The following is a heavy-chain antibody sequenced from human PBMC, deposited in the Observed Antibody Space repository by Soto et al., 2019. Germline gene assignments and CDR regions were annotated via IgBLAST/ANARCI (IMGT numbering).Heavy chain of an antibody. D-gene: IGHD3-22*01. V-gene: IGHV3-23*01. CDR1: GFPFSIYA. CDR2: ISGSGGST. Sequence: GGSLRLSCAASGFPFSIYAMSWVRQSPGKGLEWVSAISGSGGSTYYADSVKGRFTISRDNSKNTLYLQMNSLRAEDTAVYYCASRLGYYYDRSGYNPYWGQGTRVTVSA. CDR3: ASRLGYYYDRSGYNPY. J-gene: IGHJ4*02.